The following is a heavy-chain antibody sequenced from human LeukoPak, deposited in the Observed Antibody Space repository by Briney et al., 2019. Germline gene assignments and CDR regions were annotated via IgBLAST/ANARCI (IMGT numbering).Heavy chain of an antibody. D-gene: IGHD3-10*01. Sequence: GGSLRLSCAASGFTFSSYAMSWVRQAPGKGLEWVSAISGSGGSTYYADSVKGRFTISRDNSKNTLYLQINSLRAEDTAVYYCAKDAILLWFGELIHFDYWGQGTLVTVSS. CDR2: ISGSGGST. CDR3: AKDAILLWFGELIHFDY. J-gene: IGHJ4*02. V-gene: IGHV3-23*01. CDR1: GFTFSSYA.